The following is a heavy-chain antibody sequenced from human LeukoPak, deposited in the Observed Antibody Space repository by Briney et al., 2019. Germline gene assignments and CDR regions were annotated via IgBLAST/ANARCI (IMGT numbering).Heavy chain of an antibody. CDR3: ARDRITMVRGVIITRWFDP. CDR1: GGTFSSYA. CDR2: IIPIFGTA. J-gene: IGHJ5*02. V-gene: IGHV1-69*01. Sequence: SVKVSCKASGGTFSSYAISWVRQAPGQGLEWMGGIIPIFGTANYAQKFQGRVTITADESTSTAYMELSSLRSEDTAVYYCARDRITMVRGVIITRWFDPWGQGTLVTVSS. D-gene: IGHD3-10*01.